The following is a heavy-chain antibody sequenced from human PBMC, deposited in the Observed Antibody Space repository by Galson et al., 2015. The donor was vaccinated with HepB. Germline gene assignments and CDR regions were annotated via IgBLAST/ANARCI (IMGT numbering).Heavy chain of an antibody. V-gene: IGHV3-11*01. Sequence: SLRLSCAASGFTFSDYYMSWIRQAPGKGLEWVSYISSSGSTIYYADSVKGRFTISRDNAKNSLYLQMNSLRAEDTAVYYCARDCFWSGYYWGWLDPWGQGTLVTVSS. CDR2: ISSSGSTI. CDR3: ARDCFWSGYYWGWLDP. D-gene: IGHD3-3*01. CDR1: GFTFSDYY. J-gene: IGHJ5*02.